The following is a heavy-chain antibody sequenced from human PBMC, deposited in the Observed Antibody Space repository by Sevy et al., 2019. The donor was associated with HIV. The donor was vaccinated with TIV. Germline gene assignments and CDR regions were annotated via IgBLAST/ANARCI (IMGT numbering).Heavy chain of an antibody. J-gene: IGHJ5*02. V-gene: IGHV1-18*04. CDR2: ISAYNGNT. Sequence: GASVKVSCKASGYTFTSYGISWVRQAPGQGLEWMGWISAYNGNTNYAQKLQGRVTMTTDTSTSTAYMELRSLRSDDTAVYYCARDKNIVVVPAALLGWFDPWGQGTLVTVSS. CDR3: ARDKNIVVVPAALLGWFDP. CDR1: GYTFTSYG. D-gene: IGHD2-2*01.